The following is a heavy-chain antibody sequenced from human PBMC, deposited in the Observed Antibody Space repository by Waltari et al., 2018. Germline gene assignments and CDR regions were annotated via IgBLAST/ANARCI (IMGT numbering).Heavy chain of an antibody. V-gene: IGHV4-59*11. Sequence: QVQLQESGPGLVKPSETLSLTCTVSGGSISSHYWSWLRQPPGKGLEWIGSIYYSGSTNTNPSLNSRVTMSVDTSTNQFSLMLSSVTAADTAVYYCAREGMGHGPFARSFDYWGQGTLVTVSS. CDR3: AREGMGHGPFARSFDY. CDR1: GGSISSHY. J-gene: IGHJ4*02. D-gene: IGHD6-6*01. CDR2: IYYSGST.